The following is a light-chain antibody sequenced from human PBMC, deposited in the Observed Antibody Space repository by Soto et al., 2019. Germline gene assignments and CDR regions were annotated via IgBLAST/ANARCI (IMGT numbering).Light chain of an antibody. V-gene: IGLV1-44*01. Sequence: QSVLTQPPSASGTPGQRVTISCSGSSSNIGTNTVNWYQQFPGSAPQLLLYNTNQRPSGVPGRFSGSKSGNTASLTISGLQAEDEADYYCCSYAGSYTFVVFGGGTKVTVL. CDR2: NTN. CDR1: SSNIGTNT. CDR3: CSYAGSYTFVV. J-gene: IGLJ2*01.